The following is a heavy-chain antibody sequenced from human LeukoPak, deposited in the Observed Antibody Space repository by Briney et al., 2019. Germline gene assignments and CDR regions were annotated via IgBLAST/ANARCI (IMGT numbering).Heavy chain of an antibody. CDR1: GYTFTSYD. CDR2: INTNTGNP. V-gene: IGHV7-4-1*02. D-gene: IGHD6-6*01. Sequence: ASVKVSCKASGYTFTSYDINWVRQAPGQGLEWMGWINTNTGNPTYAQGFTGRFVFSLDTSVSTAYLQISSLKAEDTAVYYCARVAVYSSSSAWFDPWGQGTLVTVSS. J-gene: IGHJ5*02. CDR3: ARVAVYSSSSAWFDP.